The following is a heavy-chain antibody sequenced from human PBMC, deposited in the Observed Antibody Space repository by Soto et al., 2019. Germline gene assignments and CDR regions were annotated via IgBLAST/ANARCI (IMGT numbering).Heavy chain of an antibody. V-gene: IGHV3-30*18. CDR3: AKERRAGSGWYDY. CDR1: GFTFSSYG. J-gene: IGHJ4*02. D-gene: IGHD6-19*01. CDR2: ISYDGSNK. Sequence: GGSLRLSCAASGFTFSSYGMHWVRQAPGKGLEWVAVISYDGSNKYYADSVKGRFTISRDNSKNTLYLQMNSLRAEDTAVYYCAKERRAGSGWYDYWGQGTLVTVSS.